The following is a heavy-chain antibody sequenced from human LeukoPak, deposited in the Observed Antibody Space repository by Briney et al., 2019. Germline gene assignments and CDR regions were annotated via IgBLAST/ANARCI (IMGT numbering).Heavy chain of an antibody. J-gene: IGHJ5*02. V-gene: IGHV3-33*06. Sequence: GGSLRLSCAASGFTFSSYVMHWVRQAPGKGLEWVAVIWYDGSNKYYADSVRGRFTISRDNSKNTLYLQMNSLRAEDTAVYYCAKDRSSYCTNGVCDWFDPWGQGTPVTVSS. D-gene: IGHD2-8*01. CDR1: GFTFSSYV. CDR3: AKDRSSYCTNGVCDWFDP. CDR2: IWYDGSNK.